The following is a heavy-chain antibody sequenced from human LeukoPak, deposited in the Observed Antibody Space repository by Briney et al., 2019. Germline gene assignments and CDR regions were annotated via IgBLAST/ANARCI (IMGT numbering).Heavy chain of an antibody. Sequence: QSQTLSLTCAISGDSVSSNSAAWNWIRQSPSRGLEWLGRTYYRSKWYNDYAVSVKSRITINPDTSKNQFSLQLNSVTPEDTAVYYCAKAVVPVISQHYFDYWGQGTLVTVSS. V-gene: IGHV6-1*01. CDR1: GDSVSSNSAA. CDR3: AKAVVPVISQHYFDY. D-gene: IGHD3-22*01. J-gene: IGHJ4*02. CDR2: TYYRSKWYN.